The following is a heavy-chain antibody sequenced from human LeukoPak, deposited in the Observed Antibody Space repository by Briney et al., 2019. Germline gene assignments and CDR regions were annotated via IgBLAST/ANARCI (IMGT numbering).Heavy chain of an antibody. D-gene: IGHD3-3*01. V-gene: IGHV3-33*08. CDR2: IWYDGSNK. CDR1: GFTFSSDG. J-gene: IGHJ4*02. Sequence: GGSLRLSCAASGFTFSSDGMHWVRQAPGKGLEWVAVIWYDGSNKYYADSVKGRFTISRDNSKNTLYLQMNSLRAEDTAVYYCARDGVLYYDFWSGYYSAPDDWGQGTLVTVSS. CDR3: ARDGVLYYDFWSGYYSAPDD.